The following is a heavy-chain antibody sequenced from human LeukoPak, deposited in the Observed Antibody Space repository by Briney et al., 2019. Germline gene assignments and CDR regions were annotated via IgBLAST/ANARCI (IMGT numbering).Heavy chain of an antibody. V-gene: IGHV5-51*01. D-gene: IGHD5-12*01. CDR3: ARSVYNGYTGADY. Sequence: GESLKISCKGSGYTFTNYWIGWVRQMPGKGLEWMGIIYPGDADTRYSPSFQGQVTISADKSISTAYLQWSSLKASDTAMYYCARSVYNGYTGADYWGQGTLVTASS. CDR2: IYPGDADT. J-gene: IGHJ4*02. CDR1: GYTFTNYW.